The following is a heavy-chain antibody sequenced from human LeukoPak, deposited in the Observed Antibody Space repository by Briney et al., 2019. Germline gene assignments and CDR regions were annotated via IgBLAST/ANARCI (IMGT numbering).Heavy chain of an antibody. CDR2: IYYSGST. Sequence: SETLSLTCTVSGGSIRSYYWSWIRQPPGKGLEWIGYIYYSGSTNYNPSLKSRVTISVDTSKNQFSLKLSSVTAADTAVYYCAREYCSSTSCSNWFDPWGQGTLVTVSS. V-gene: IGHV4-59*01. CDR1: GGSIRSYY. D-gene: IGHD2-2*01. CDR3: AREYCSSTSCSNWFDP. J-gene: IGHJ5*02.